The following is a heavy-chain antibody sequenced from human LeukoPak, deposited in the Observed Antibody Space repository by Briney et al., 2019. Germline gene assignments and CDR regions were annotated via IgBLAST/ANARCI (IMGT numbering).Heavy chain of an antibody. CDR3: ARGRVIHFGGIDVFDI. V-gene: IGHV1-69*01. CDR2: IIPLFGTT. D-gene: IGHD4/OR15-4a*01. CDR1: GGTFGAFG. J-gene: IGHJ3*02. Sequence: SVKVSCKASGGTFGAFGINWVRQAPGQGLEWMGGIIPLFGTTDYAQKFQSRVTITADESTNTAYMELSSLRSDDTAIYYCARGRVIHFGGIDVFDIWGQGTMVTVSS.